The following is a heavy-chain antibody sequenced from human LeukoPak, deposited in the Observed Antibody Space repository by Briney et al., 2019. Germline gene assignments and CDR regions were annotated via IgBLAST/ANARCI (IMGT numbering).Heavy chain of an antibody. Sequence: PGGSLRLSCAASGFTFSSYAMHWVRQAPGKGLEWVAVISYDGSNKYYADSVKGRFTISRDNSKNTLYLQMNSLRAEDTAVYYCARDTYYYDSSGYYPGDYWGQGTLVTVSS. CDR2: ISYDGSNK. CDR3: ARDTYYYDSSGYYPGDY. CDR1: GFTFSSYA. J-gene: IGHJ4*02. D-gene: IGHD3-22*01. V-gene: IGHV3-30-3*01.